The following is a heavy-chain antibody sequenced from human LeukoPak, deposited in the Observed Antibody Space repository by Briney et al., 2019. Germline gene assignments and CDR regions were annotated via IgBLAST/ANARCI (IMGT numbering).Heavy chain of an antibody. CDR3: GKTTTGYSSGRYPGWPVDY. J-gene: IGHJ4*02. D-gene: IGHD6-19*01. V-gene: IGHV3-23*01. CDR2: VFGSGGSA. CDR1: GFTFNNYA. Sequence: GGSLRLSCAASGFTFNNYAMYWVRQAPGKGLEWVSGVFGSGGSAHYADSVKGRFTISRDNSKNTVYLEINSLRAEDTAIYYCGKTTTGYSSGRYPGWPVDYWGQGTLVTVPS.